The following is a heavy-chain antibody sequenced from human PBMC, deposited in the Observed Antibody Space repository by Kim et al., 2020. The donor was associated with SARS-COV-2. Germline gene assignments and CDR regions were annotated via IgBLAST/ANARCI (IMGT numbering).Heavy chain of an antibody. D-gene: IGHD3-22*01. V-gene: IGHV3-11*06. CDR3: ARDVVRYYYDSSGYADY. Sequence: KGRYTISRDNAKNSLYLQMNRLRAEDTAVYYCARDVVRYYYDSSGYADYWGQGTLVTVSS. J-gene: IGHJ4*02.